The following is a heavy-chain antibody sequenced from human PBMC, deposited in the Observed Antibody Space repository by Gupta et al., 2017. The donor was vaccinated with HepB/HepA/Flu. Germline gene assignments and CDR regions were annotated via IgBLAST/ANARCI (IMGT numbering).Heavy chain of an antibody. CDR3: ATRYCGGDCYSDNHWYFDL. D-gene: IGHD2-21*01. V-gene: IGHV1-24*01. Sequence: QVQLVQSGAEVKKPGASVKVSCKVSGYTLTELSMHWVRQAPGKGLEWMGGFDPEDGETIYAQKFQGRVTMTEDTSTDTAYMELSSLRSEDTAVYYCATRYCGGDCYSDNHWYFDLWGRGTLVTVSS. J-gene: IGHJ2*01. CDR2: FDPEDGET. CDR1: GYTLTELS.